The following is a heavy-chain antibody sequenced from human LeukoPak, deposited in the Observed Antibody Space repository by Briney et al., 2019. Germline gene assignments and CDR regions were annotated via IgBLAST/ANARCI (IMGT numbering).Heavy chain of an antibody. D-gene: IGHD6-13*01. CDR2: ISSSGSTI. V-gene: IGHV3-11*01. Sequence: KLGGSLRLSCAASGFIFSDYYMSWIRQAPGKGLEWVSYISSSGSTIYYADSVKGRFTISRDNAKNSLYLQMKSLRAEDTAVYYCARDEFPGIAAAGFDPWGQGTLVTVSS. CDR1: GFIFSDYY. CDR3: ARDEFPGIAAAGFDP. J-gene: IGHJ5*02.